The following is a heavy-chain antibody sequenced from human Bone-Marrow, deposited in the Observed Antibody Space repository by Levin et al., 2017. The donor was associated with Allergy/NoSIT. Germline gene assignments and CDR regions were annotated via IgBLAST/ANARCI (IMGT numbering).Heavy chain of an antibody. V-gene: IGHV4-59*01. Sequence: SQTLSLTCTVSGGSISSYYWSWIRQPPGKGLEWIGYIYYSGSTNYNPSLKSRVTISVDTSKNQFSLKLSSVTAADTAVYYCARGYRNYFDYWGQGTLVTVSS. D-gene: IGHD5-18*01. CDR1: GGSISSYY. CDR2: IYYSGST. J-gene: IGHJ4*02. CDR3: ARGYRNYFDY.